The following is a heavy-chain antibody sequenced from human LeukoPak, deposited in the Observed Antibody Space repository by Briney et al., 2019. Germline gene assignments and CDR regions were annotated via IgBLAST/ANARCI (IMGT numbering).Heavy chain of an antibody. D-gene: IGHD3-22*01. CDR2: INWNGGST. CDR1: GTTLDAYG. Sequence: PGGSRRLPCRVFGTTLDAYGMSWGGQAPGKARGWVSGINWNGGSTGYADSVKGRLPIYRDNAKHSLYLQRHSLRAEAPALIHCTRMGYYDDSSWPPDDWGQGTLVTV. CDR3: TRMGYYDDSSWPPDD. J-gene: IGHJ4*02. V-gene: IGHV3-20*01.